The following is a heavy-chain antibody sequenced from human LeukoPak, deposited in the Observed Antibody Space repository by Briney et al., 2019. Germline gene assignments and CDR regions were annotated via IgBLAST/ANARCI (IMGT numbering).Heavy chain of an antibody. Sequence: SETLSLTCAVYGGSFSGYYWSWIRQPPGKGLEWIGEINQSGSTNCNPSLKSRVTISVDTSKNQFSLKLSSVTAADTAVYYCARGNRIQLRSMDVWGKGTTATVSS. V-gene: IGHV4-34*01. J-gene: IGHJ6*03. CDR2: INQSGST. D-gene: IGHD5-18*01. CDR3: ARGNRIQLRSMDV. CDR1: GGSFSGYY.